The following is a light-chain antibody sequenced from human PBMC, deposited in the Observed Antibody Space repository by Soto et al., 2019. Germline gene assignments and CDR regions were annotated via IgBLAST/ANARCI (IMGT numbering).Light chain of an antibody. CDR1: QSVSSN. V-gene: IGKV3-15*01. CDR3: QQCDNWPLT. J-gene: IGKJ4*01. CDR2: GAS. Sequence: EIVVTQSPATLSVSPGERATLSCRASQSVSSNLAWYQQKPGQAPRLLIYGASSRATGIPARFSGSGSGTELTLTISSLQSEDSAVYYCQQCDNWPLTFGGGTKVEIK.